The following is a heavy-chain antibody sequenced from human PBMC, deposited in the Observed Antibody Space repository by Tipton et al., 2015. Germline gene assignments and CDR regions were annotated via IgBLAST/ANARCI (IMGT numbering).Heavy chain of an antibody. D-gene: IGHD3-22*01. CDR2: IYYSGST. CDR3: ARGVDRSGPYYDY. Sequence: TLSLTCTVSGGSISSGGYYWSWIRQHPGKGLEWIGYIYYSGSTYYNPSLKSRVTISLDTAKNQISLRLTSVTAADTAVYYCARGVDRSGPYYDYWGQGALVTVSS. V-gene: IGHV4-31*03. CDR1: GGSISSGGYY. J-gene: IGHJ4*02.